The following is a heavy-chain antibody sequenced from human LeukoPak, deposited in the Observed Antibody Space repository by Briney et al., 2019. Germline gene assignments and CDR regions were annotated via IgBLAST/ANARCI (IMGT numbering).Heavy chain of an antibody. Sequence: SETLSLTCTVSGGSISSYYRSWIRQPPGKGLEWIGYIYYSGSTNYNPSLKSRVTISVDTSKNQFSLKLSSVTAADTAVYYCARDALYCSGGSCYSNWFDPWGQGTLVTVSS. CDR2: IYYSGST. J-gene: IGHJ5*02. CDR3: ARDALYCSGGSCYSNWFDP. D-gene: IGHD2-15*01. CDR1: GGSISSYY. V-gene: IGHV4-59*01.